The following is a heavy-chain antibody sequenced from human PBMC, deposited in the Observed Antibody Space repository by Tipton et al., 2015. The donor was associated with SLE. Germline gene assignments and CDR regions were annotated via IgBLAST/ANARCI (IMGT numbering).Heavy chain of an antibody. CDR1: GFTFSSYA. CDR2: ISYDGSNK. Sequence: SLRPSCAASGFTFSSYAMHWVRQAPGKGLEWVAVISYDGSNKYYADSVKGRFTISRDNAKNSVYLQMNSLRAEDTAVYYCARDGILTSDAFDIWGQGTMVTVSS. J-gene: IGHJ3*02. V-gene: IGHV3-30*04. CDR3: ARDGILTSDAFDI. D-gene: IGHD2-21*01.